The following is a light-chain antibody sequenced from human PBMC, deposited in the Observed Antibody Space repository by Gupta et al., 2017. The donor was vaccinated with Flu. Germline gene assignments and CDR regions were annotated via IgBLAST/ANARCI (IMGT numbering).Light chain of an antibody. J-gene: IGLJ2*01. CDR2: KSN. Sequence: QSVLTQPPSTSGTPGQRVTFSSSGGNSNIGINYVYWYQQLPGAAPNLIIYKSNQRPSGVPDRFSGSKSGTSASLAISGLRAEDEAEYYCATWDDSRSAVVFGGGTKLTVL. CDR1: NSNIGINY. V-gene: IGLV1-47*01. CDR3: ATWDDSRSAVV.